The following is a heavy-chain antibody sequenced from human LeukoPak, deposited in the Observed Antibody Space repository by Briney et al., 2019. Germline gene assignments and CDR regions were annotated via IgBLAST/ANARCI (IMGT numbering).Heavy chain of an antibody. Sequence: ASVKVSCKASGYTFTGYYMHWVRQAPGRGLEWMGRINPNSGGTNYAQKFQGRVTMTRDTSISTAYMELSRLRSDDTAVYYCARRSYYYDSSGYSPPDGFDYWGQGTLVTVSS. CDR1: GYTFTGYY. CDR3: ARRSYYYDSSGYSPPDGFDY. V-gene: IGHV1-2*06. CDR2: INPNSGGT. J-gene: IGHJ4*02. D-gene: IGHD3-22*01.